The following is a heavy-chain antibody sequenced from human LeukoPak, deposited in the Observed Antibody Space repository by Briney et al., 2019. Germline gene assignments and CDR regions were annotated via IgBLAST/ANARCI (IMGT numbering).Heavy chain of an antibody. V-gene: IGHV3-23*01. J-gene: IGHJ4*02. D-gene: IGHD3-22*01. CDR2: ISGGGDTT. CDR1: GFTFSNNG. Sequence: GGSLRLSCAASGFTFSNNGMSWVRQSPGRGLEWVSGISGGGDTTYYAESVKGRFTISRDNSKNTLFLQMNSLTAEDTAVYYCAKANGYYDYWGQGTLVAVSS. CDR3: AKANGYYDY.